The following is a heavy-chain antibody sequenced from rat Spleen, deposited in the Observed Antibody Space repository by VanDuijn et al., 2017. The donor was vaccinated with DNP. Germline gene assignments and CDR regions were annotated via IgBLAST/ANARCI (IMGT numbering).Heavy chain of an antibody. Sequence: EVQLVDSGGGLVQPGRSLKLSCAASGFTFSDFNMAWVRQAPKKGLEWVATIGHDGSSTYYRDSVKGRFTISRDNAKSTLYLQMDSLRSEDTATYYCARHGGSYYYYWYFDFWGPGTMVTVSS. D-gene: IGHD1-12*02. CDR3: ARHGGSYYYYWYFDF. CDR1: GFTFSDFN. V-gene: IGHV5-7*01. CDR2: IGHDGSST. J-gene: IGHJ1*01.